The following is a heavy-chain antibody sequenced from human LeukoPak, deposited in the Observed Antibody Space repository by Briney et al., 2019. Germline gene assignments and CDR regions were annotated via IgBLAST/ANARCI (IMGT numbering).Heavy chain of an antibody. D-gene: IGHD2-21*01. V-gene: IGHV1-8*01. CDR2: MNPNSGNT. J-gene: IGHJ3*02. CDR3: ARRGWGDRGAFDI. Sequence: GASVKVSCKASGYTFTSYDINWVRQATGQGLEWMGWMNPNSGNTGYAQKFQGRVTMTRSTSISTAYMELSSLRSEDTAVYHCARRGWGDRGAFDIWGQGTMVTVSS. CDR1: GYTFTSYD.